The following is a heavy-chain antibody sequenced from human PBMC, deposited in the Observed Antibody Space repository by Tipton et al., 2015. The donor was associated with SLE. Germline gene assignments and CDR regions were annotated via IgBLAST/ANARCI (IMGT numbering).Heavy chain of an antibody. Sequence: LRLSCAVSGFSITSGYYWGWIRQPPGKGLEWIGSIHYSGSTYYNPSLKSRVTISADTPKNQVSLKLGSVTAADTAVYYCARSGPVTGFTSSFDYWGQGALVTVSS. CDR3: ARSGPVTGFTSSFDY. CDR2: IHYSGST. J-gene: IGHJ4*02. CDR1: GFSITSGYY. D-gene: IGHD2-2*01. V-gene: IGHV4-38-2*01.